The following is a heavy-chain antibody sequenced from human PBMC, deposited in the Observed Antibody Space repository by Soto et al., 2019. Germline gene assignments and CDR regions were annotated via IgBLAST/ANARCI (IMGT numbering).Heavy chain of an antibody. Sequence: ASVKVSCKASGYTFTGYYMHWVRQAPGQGLEWMGWINPNSGGTNYGQKFQGWVTMTRDTSISTAYMERSRLRSDDTAVYYCARDRYGDCSGGSCYSYYFDYWGQGTLVTVSS. CDR3: ARDRYGDCSGGSCYSYYFDY. CDR2: INPNSGGT. V-gene: IGHV1-2*04. CDR1: GYTFTGYY. J-gene: IGHJ4*02. D-gene: IGHD2-15*01.